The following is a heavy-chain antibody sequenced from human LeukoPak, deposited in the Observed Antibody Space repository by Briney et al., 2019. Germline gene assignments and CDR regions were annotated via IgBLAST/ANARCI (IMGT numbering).Heavy chain of an antibody. V-gene: IGHV3-48*03. J-gene: IGHJ3*02. CDR2: ISSSGSTI. CDR1: GFTFSSYE. CDR3: ARKATPLTGIGTFDI. D-gene: IGHD2-15*01. Sequence: GGSLRLSCAASGFTFSSYEMNWVRQAPGKGLEWVSYISSSGSTIYYADSVKGRFTISRDNSKNTLYLQMNSLRAADTAVYYCARKATPLTGIGTFDIWGQGTMVTVSS.